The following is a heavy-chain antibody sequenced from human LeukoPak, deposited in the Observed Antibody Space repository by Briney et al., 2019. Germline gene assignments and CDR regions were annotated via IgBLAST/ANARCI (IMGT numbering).Heavy chain of an antibody. V-gene: IGHV1-69*13. D-gene: IGHD6-6*01. CDR3: ARERGPLAAPVRVFDP. Sequence: ASVKVSCKASGGTFSSYAISWVRQAPGQGLEWMGGNIPIFGTANYAQKFQGRVTITADESTSTAYMELSSLRSEDTAVYYCARERGPLAAPVRVFDPWGQGTLVTVSS. J-gene: IGHJ5*02. CDR1: GGTFSSYA. CDR2: NIPIFGTA.